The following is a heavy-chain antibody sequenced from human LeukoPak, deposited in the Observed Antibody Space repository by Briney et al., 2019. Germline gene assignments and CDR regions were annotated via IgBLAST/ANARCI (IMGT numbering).Heavy chain of an antibody. V-gene: IGHV4-31*03. CDR1: GGSISSGGYY. CDR2: IYYSGST. Sequence: SQTLSLTCTVSGGSISSGGYYWSWIRQHPGKGPEWIGYIYYSGSTYYNPSLKSRVTISVDTSKNQFSLKLSSVTAADTAVYYCARAGPRYCSGGSCYSVDYWGQGTLVTVSS. CDR3: ARAGPRYCSGGSCYSVDY. D-gene: IGHD2-15*01. J-gene: IGHJ4*02.